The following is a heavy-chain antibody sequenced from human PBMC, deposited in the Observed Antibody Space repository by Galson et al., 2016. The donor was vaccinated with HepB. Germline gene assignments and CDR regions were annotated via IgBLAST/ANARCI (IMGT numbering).Heavy chain of an antibody. J-gene: IGHJ4*02. CDR2: ISGSGGGT. CDR1: GFTFNNYA. D-gene: IGHD3-10*01. CDR3: ARDGSGSRALDY. V-gene: IGHV3-23*01. Sequence: SLRLSCAASGFTFNNYATTWIRQAPGKGLEWVSEISGSGGGTYYAASVKGRFTISRDNSKNTLYLQMNTLRAEDTAIYYCARDGSGSRALDYWGQGTLVTVSS.